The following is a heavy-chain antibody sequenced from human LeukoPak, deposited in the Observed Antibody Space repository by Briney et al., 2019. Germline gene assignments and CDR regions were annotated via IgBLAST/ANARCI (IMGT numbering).Heavy chain of an antibody. CDR2: IYYSGST. D-gene: IGHD5-24*01. CDR3: ARRAAINGNSRFDS. Sequence: SETLSLTCIVSGGSVSSFYWSWIRQPPGKGLEWIGHIYYSGSTNYNPSLKSRVTISEDTSKNQFSLRLSSVTAADTAVYYCARRAAINGNSRFDSWGQGTLVTVSS. J-gene: IGHJ4*02. V-gene: IGHV4-59*08. CDR1: GGSVSSFY.